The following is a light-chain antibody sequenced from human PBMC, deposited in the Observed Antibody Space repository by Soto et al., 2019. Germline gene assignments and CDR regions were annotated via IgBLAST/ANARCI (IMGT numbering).Light chain of an antibody. CDR3: QQYDNWPLT. CDR2: GAS. V-gene: IGKV3-15*01. CDR1: QSVSSS. J-gene: IGKJ4*01. Sequence: EKVMTQSPATLSVSPGERATLSCRASQSVSSSFLAWYQQKPGQAPRLLIYGASTRATGIPARFSGSGSGTEFTLTISSLQSEDFAVYYCQQYDNWPLTFGGGTKVEIK.